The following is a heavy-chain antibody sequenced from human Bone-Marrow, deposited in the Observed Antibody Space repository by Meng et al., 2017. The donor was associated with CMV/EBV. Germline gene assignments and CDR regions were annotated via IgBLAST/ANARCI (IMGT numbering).Heavy chain of an antibody. Sequence: GESLKISCAVSGFSFSRHSMNWVRQAPGKGLEWVSSISGSGDYIYYADSVKGRFTTSRDSAKNSLYLQMNSLRAEDTAVYYCARGLGVRSSGYYYVSNWGQGTLVNVAS. CDR1: GFSFSRHS. CDR3: ARGLGVRSSGYYYVSN. D-gene: IGHD3-22*01. CDR2: ISGSGDYI. J-gene: IGHJ4*02. V-gene: IGHV3-21*01.